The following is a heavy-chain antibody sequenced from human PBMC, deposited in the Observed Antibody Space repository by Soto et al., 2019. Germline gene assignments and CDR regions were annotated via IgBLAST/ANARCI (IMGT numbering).Heavy chain of an antibody. CDR3: ASQGRDYYYYGMDV. Sequence: SSETLSLTCAVSGGSISSSNWWSWVRQPPGKGLEWIGEIYHSGSTNYNPSLKSRVTISVDKSKNQFSLKLSSVTAADTAVYYCASQGRDYYYYGMDVWGQGTTVTVSS. J-gene: IGHJ6*02. CDR1: GGSISSSNW. V-gene: IGHV4-4*02. CDR2: IYHSGST.